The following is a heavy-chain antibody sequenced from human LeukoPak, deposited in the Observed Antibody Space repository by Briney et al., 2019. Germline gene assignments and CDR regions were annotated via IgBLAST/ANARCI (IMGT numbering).Heavy chain of an antibody. CDR1: GFSFSSYA. CDR3: ARTDGYNYYFDY. V-gene: IGHV3-66*01. Sequence: GESLRLSCAASGFSFSSYAMSWVRQAPAKGLEWVSVIYSSGSTYYADSVKGRSTISRDNSKNTLYLQMNSLRAEHTAVYYCARTDGYNYYFDYWGQGTPVTVSS. J-gene: IGHJ4*02. CDR2: IYSSGST. D-gene: IGHD5-24*01.